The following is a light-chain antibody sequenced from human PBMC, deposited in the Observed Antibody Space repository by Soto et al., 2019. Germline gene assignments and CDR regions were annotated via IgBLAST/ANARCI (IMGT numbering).Light chain of an antibody. CDR2: GAS. J-gene: IGKJ1*01. V-gene: IGKV3-20*01. CDR1: QSVTNSF. Sequence: DTELAHARSTLPSSRDERTTLWCTASQSVTNSFLAWYQQKPGQAPRLLIYGASRRATGIPDRFTVSGSGTDFTLTFSRLEPEDFAVYYCQQHVSSPGAFGQGTKLDI. CDR3: QQHVSSPGA.